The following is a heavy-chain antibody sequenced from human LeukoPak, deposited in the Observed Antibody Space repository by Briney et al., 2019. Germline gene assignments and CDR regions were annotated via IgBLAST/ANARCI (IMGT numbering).Heavy chain of an antibody. CDR3: ARDLVYGSGSCGH. V-gene: IGHV3-74*01. CDR2: INGKGGT. CDR1: GFTFSNYW. Sequence: GSLRLSCAASGFTFSNYWMQWVRQAPGKGLVWVSRINGKGGTSYADSVKGRFTISRDNAKNTVHLQMNSLRAEDTAVYYCARDLVYGSGSCGHWGQGTLVTVSS. J-gene: IGHJ4*02. D-gene: IGHD3-10*01.